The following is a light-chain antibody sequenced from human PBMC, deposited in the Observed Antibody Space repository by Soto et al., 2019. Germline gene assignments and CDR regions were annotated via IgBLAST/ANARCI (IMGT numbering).Light chain of an antibody. V-gene: IGLV2-8*01. CDR3: SSYAGAHIV. Sequence: QSALTQPPSASGSPGQSVAISCTGTSSDVGGYNYVSWYQQYPGKAPKLMIYDVSKRPSGVPDRFSGSKSGNTASLTVSGLQAEDEADYYCSSYAGAHIVFGTGTNV. J-gene: IGLJ1*01. CDR1: SSDVGGYNY. CDR2: DVS.